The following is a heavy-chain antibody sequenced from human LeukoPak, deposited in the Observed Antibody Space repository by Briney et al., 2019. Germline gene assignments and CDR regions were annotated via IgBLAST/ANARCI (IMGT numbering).Heavy chain of an antibody. V-gene: IGHV1-69*13. Sequence: SVKVSCKTSGYNFIGYYIHWVRQAPGQGLEWMGGIIPIFGTANYAQKFQGRVTITADESTSTAYMELSSLRSEDTAVYYCARGIFGVVINLSYFDYWGQGTLVTVSS. J-gene: IGHJ4*02. CDR1: GYNFIGYY. CDR3: ARGIFGVVINLSYFDY. CDR2: IIPIFGTA. D-gene: IGHD3-3*01.